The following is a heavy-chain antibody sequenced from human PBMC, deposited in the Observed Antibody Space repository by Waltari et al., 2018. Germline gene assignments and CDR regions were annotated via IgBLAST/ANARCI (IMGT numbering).Heavy chain of an antibody. D-gene: IGHD6-19*01. J-gene: IGHJ6*02. Sequence: EVQLVESGGGLIQPGGSLRLSCAASGFTVSSTYMSWVRQAPGKGLEWVSVIYSGGSTYYADSVKGRFTISRDNSKNTLYLQMNSLRAEDTAVYYCARDVDSSGWYLGGVDVWGQGTTVTVSS. V-gene: IGHV3-53*01. CDR1: GFTVSSTY. CDR2: IYSGGST. CDR3: ARDVDSSGWYLGGVDV.